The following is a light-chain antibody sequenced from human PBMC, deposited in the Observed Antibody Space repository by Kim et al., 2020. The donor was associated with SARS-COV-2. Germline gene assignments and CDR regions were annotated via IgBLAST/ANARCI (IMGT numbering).Light chain of an antibody. Sequence: EIVLTQSPATLSLSPGERATLPCRASQSVSGHLTWYQQKPGQAPRLLIYDASNRATGIPARFSGSGSGTDFTLTISSLEPEDSAVYYCQQRSNWPLTFGGGTKLEI. CDR1: QSVSGH. CDR3: QQRSNWPLT. V-gene: IGKV3-11*01. J-gene: IGKJ4*01. CDR2: DAS.